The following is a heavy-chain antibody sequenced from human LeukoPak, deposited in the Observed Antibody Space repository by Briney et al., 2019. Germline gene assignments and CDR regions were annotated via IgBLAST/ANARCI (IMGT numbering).Heavy chain of an antibody. J-gene: IGHJ4*02. CDR1: GGSFSNYY. CDR2: INHSGST. D-gene: IGHD3-22*01. CDR3: ARLSSRRFPPTYSFDRRNYFDY. Sequence: SPSETLSLTCAVYGGSFSNYYWSCIRQPPGKGLEWIGEINHSGSTSYNPSLKSRVTMSVDTSKNQFSLKLSSVTAADTAVYYCARLSSRRFPPTYSFDRRNYFDYWGQGTLVTVSS. V-gene: IGHV4-34*01.